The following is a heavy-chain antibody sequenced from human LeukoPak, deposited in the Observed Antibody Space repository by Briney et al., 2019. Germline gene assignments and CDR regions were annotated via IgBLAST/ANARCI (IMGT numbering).Heavy chain of an antibody. Sequence: PSETLSLTCTVSGGSINSYYWSWIRQPPGKGLEWIGYIYDSGSTNYNPSLKSRVTISVDTSKNQFSLKLSSVTAADTAVYYCACLTTADAFDIWGQGTVVTVSS. CDR1: GGSINSYY. CDR2: IYDSGST. D-gene: IGHD3-22*01. CDR3: ACLTTADAFDI. J-gene: IGHJ3*02. V-gene: IGHV4-59*01.